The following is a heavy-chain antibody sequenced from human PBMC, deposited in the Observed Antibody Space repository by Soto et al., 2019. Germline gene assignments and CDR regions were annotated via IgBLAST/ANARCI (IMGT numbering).Heavy chain of an antibody. CDR2: ISGSGGST. V-gene: IGHV3-23*01. Sequence: XGCLRISCAASGFTFSSYAMGWVRQAPGKGLEWVSAISGSGGSTYYADSVKGRYTISRDNSKNILYLQMNSLRAEDTAVYYCARDPRGVASPSGPWGQGTLVT. J-gene: IGHJ5*02. CDR3: ARDPRGVASPSGP. D-gene: IGHD2-15*01. CDR1: GFTFSSYA.